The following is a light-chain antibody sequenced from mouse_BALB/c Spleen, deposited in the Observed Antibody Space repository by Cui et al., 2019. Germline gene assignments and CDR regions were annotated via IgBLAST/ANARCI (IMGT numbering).Light chain of an antibody. CDR2: LAS. CDR3: LQHWNYPLT. Sequence: DIVMTQSQKFMSTSVGHRVSITCKASQNVRTAVAWYQQKPGQSPKALIYLASNRHTGVPDRFTGSGPGTDFTLTISNVQSEDLADYFCLQHWNYPLTFGGGTKLEIK. CDR1: QNVRTA. J-gene: IGKJ2*01. V-gene: IGKV6-14*01.